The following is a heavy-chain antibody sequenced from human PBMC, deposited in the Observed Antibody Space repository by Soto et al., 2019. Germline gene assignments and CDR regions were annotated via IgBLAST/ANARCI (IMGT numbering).Heavy chain of an antibody. CDR2: ISSSGSTI. CDR1: RLTVKDSD. V-gene: IGHV3-11*01. CDR3: ARSTPTKVVVAATPDYPDY. D-gene: IGHD2-15*01. Sequence: CPGICCAACRLTVKDSDMSWIRKATGKGLEWVSYISSSGSTIYYADSVEGRFTISRDSAKNSLYLQMNSLRAEDTAVYYCARSTPTKVVVAATPDYPDYWGQGTLVTVSS. J-gene: IGHJ4*02.